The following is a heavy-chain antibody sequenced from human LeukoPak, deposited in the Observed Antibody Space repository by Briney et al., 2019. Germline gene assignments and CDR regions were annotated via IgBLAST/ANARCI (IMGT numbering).Heavy chain of an antibody. CDR1: GFTFSSYA. D-gene: IGHD6-13*01. CDR2: ISGSGGST. CDR3: AKDRIAAAPFYFDC. J-gene: IGHJ4*02. V-gene: IGHV3-23*01. Sequence: GGSLRLSCAASGFTFSSYAMSWVRQAPGKGLEWVSAISGSGGSTYYGDSMKGRFTVSRDNSKNTLYLQMNSLGAEDTAVCYFAKDRIAAAPFYFDCWVRGTLVTVRS.